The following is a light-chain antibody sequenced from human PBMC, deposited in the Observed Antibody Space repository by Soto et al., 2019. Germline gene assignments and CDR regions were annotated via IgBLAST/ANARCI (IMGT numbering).Light chain of an antibody. J-gene: IGLJ1*01. Sequence: QSALTQPASVSGSPGQSITISCTGTSSDVGGYNYVSWYQQHPGKAPKLMIYDVSDRPSGISNRFSASKSGNTASLTISGLHAEDEADYYCCSYTSSSTPWVFGTGTKVTVL. CDR3: CSYTSSSTPWV. CDR2: DVS. CDR1: SSDVGGYNY. V-gene: IGLV2-14*03.